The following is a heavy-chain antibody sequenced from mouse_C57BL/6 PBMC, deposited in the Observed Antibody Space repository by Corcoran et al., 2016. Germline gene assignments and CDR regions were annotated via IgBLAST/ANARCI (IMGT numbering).Heavy chain of an antibody. Sequence: EVQLQQSVAELVRPGASVKLSCITSGFNIKNTFMHWVKQRPEQGLEWIGKIDPANGYTKYAPTFQDKATITADTSSNTAYLQLSSLTSEDTAIYYCARGHYDNPYWYLDVWGTGTTVTVSS. CDR2: IDPANGYT. D-gene: IGHD2-1*01. J-gene: IGHJ1*03. CDR1: GFNIKNTF. V-gene: IGHV14-3*01. CDR3: ARGHYDNPYWYLDV.